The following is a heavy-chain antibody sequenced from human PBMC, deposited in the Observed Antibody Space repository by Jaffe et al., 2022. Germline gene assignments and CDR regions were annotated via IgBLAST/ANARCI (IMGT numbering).Heavy chain of an antibody. Sequence: EVQLVESGGGLVKPGGSLRLSCAASGFTFSSAWMSWVRQAPGKGLEWVGRIRSKTDGGTTDYAAPVKGRFTISRDDSKNTLYLQMNSLKTEDTAVYYCTTFRRGYSGYDRSYWGQGTLVTVSS. V-gene: IGHV3-15*01. CDR1: GFTFSSAW. CDR2: IRSKTDGGTT. J-gene: IGHJ4*02. D-gene: IGHD5-12*01. CDR3: TTFRRGYSGYDRSY.